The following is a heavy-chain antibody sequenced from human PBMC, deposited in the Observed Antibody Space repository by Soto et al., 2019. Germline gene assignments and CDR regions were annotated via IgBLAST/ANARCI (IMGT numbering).Heavy chain of an antibody. J-gene: IGHJ6*02. Sequence: PGESLNISCQGSGYSFTSYWISWVRQMPGKGLEWMGRIDPTDSYTSYSPSFQGHVTISVDKSISTAYLQWSSLKASDTAVYYCARRKQQLLHEADVWGQGTTVTVSS. CDR2: IDPTDSYT. CDR1: GYSFTSYW. CDR3: ARRKQQLLHEADV. V-gene: IGHV5-10-1*01. D-gene: IGHD6-13*01.